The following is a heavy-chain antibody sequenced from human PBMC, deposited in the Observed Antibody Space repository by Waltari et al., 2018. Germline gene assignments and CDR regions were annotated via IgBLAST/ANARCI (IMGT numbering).Heavy chain of an antibody. J-gene: IGHJ3*02. D-gene: IGHD1-26*01. CDR2: IYISGST. CDR3: ARAWISLILGATSAFDI. Sequence: QVQLQESGPGLVKPSQTLSLTCTVSGGSISSDNYYWGWVRQPAGKGLEWIGRIYISGSTNYNPSLKSRVTISVDTSKNQFSLKLSSVTAADTAVYYCARAWISLILGATSAFDIWGQGTMVTVS. CDR1: GGSISSDNYY. V-gene: IGHV4-61*02.